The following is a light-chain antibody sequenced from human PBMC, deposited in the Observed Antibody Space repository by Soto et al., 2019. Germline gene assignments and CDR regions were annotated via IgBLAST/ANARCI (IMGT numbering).Light chain of an antibody. CDR2: AAS. Sequence: DIQMTQSPSTLSGSVGDRVTITCLASQTISSWLAWYQQKPGKAPKLLIYAASTLQSGVPSRFSGSGSGTEFTLTISSLQGEDFATYYCQQYDGYSRTFGQGTKVDIK. CDR1: QTISSW. CDR3: QQYDGYSRT. J-gene: IGKJ1*01. V-gene: IGKV1-5*01.